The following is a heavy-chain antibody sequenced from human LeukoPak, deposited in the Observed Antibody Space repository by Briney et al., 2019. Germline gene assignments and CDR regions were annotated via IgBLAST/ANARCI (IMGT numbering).Heavy chain of an antibody. V-gene: IGHV4-34*01. Sequence: SETLSLTCAVYGGSFSGYYWSRIRQPPGKGLEWIGEINHSGSTNYNPSLKSRVTISVDTSKNQFSLKLSSVTAADTAVYYCARSQGGFRGFHWGQGTLVTVSS. J-gene: IGHJ4*02. CDR3: ARSQGGFRGFH. CDR2: INHSGST. D-gene: IGHD3-10*01. CDR1: GGSFSGYY.